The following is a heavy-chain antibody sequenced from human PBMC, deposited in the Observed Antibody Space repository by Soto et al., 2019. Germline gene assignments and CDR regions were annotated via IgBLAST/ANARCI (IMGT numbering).Heavy chain of an antibody. D-gene: IGHD3-3*01. J-gene: IGHJ6*03. CDR1: SGSISSSNW. CDR3: ARDPLEWLLYRDYYYYMDV. Sequence: SETLSLTCAVSSGSISSSNWWSWVRQPPGKGLEWIGEIYHSGSTNYNPSLKSRVTISVDKSKNQFSLKLSSVTAEDTAVYYCARDPLEWLLYRDYYYYMDVWGKGTTVTAP. CDR2: IYHSGST. V-gene: IGHV4-4*02.